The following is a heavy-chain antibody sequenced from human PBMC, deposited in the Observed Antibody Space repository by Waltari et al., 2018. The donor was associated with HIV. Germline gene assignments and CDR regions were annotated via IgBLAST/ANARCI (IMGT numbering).Heavy chain of an antibody. Sequence: EVQLVQSGAEVKKPGESLKISCKGSGYSFTSSWIRWVRQMPGKSLEWMGIIYPGDSDTRYSPSFQGQVTISADKSISTAYLQWSSLKASDTAMYYCARHRSHYYYDSRVYFDYWGQGTLVTVSS. CDR3: ARHRSHYYYDSRVYFDY. CDR1: GYSFTSSW. CDR2: IYPGDSDT. D-gene: IGHD3-22*01. J-gene: IGHJ4*02. V-gene: IGHV5-51*01.